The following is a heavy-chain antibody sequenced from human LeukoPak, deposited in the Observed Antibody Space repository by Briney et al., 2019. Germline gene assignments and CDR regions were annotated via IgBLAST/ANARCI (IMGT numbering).Heavy chain of an antibody. CDR3: ATLVVPAASIDY. Sequence: SETLSLTCTVSGGSISSSSYYWGWIRQPPGKGLEWIGSIYYSGSTNYNPSLKSRVTISVDTSKNQFSLKLSSVTAADTAVYYCATLVVPAASIDYWGQGTLVTVSS. V-gene: IGHV4-39*07. CDR1: GGSISSSSYY. CDR2: IYYSGST. J-gene: IGHJ4*02. D-gene: IGHD2-2*01.